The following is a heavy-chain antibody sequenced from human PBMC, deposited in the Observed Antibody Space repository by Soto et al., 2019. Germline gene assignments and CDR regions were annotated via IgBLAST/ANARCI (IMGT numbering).Heavy chain of an antibody. J-gene: IGHJ5*02. CDR2: IYYSGST. V-gene: IGHV4-61*01. D-gene: IGHD6-13*01. Sequence: SETLSLTCTVSGGSVSSGSYYWSWIRQPPVQGLELIGYIYYSGSTTYNPSLKCRVTISVDTSKYQFSLKLSSVTAADTAVYYCARDWDSSSWYGAVRWFDPWGQGTLVTVSS. CDR3: ARDWDSSSWYGAVRWFDP. CDR1: GGSVSSGSYY.